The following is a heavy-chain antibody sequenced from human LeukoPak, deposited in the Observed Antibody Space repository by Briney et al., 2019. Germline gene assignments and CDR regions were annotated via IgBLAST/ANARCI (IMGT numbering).Heavy chain of an antibody. Sequence: GGSLRLSCTVSGFTVSSNSMSWVRQAPGKGLEWVSFIYSGGNTHYSDSVKGRFTISRDNSKNTLYLQMNSLRAEDTAVYYCARETYYYGSGSWDYFDYWGQGTLVTVSS. D-gene: IGHD3-10*01. CDR3: ARETYYYGSGSWDYFDY. CDR1: GFTVSSNS. CDR2: IYSGGNT. V-gene: IGHV3-53*01. J-gene: IGHJ4*02.